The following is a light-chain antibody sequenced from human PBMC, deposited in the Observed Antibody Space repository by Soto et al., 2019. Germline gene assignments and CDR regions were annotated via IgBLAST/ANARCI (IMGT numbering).Light chain of an antibody. CDR1: ESISNN. Sequence: DILMTQSPATVSVSLGDSVSLSCRANESISNNLAWYQQKPGQPPRLLIYGASTRATGIPARFSGSGSGTEFTLTISSLQPDDFATYYCQQYNSYPYTFGQGTRLEIK. CDR3: QQYNSYPYT. CDR2: GAS. J-gene: IGKJ5*01. V-gene: IGKV3-15*01.